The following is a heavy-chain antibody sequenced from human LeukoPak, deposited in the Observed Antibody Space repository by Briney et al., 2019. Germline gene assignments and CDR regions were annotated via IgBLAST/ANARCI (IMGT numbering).Heavy chain of an antibody. V-gene: IGHV4-59*02. CDR3: ATGHSSGWFDY. CDR1: GGSVTSDY. CDR2: IYYPTTT. J-gene: IGHJ4*02. Sequence: PSETLSLTCSVSGGSVTSDYWSWIRQAPGKGLEWIGYIYYPTTTNYKASLNSRVTMSLDTSKNQFSLDVTSVTGADTAVYFCATGHSSGWFDYWGRGTLVTVSS. D-gene: IGHD6-19*01.